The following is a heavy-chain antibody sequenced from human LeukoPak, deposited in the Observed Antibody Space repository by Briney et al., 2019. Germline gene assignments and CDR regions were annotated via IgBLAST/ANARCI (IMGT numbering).Heavy chain of an antibody. Sequence: GGSLRLSCAASGFTFSSYGMHWVRQAPGKGLEWVAFIRYDGSNKYYADSVKGRFTISRDNAKNSLYLQMNSLRAEDTAVYYCARSHYDSSAFDYWGQGTLVTVSS. CDR1: GFTFSSYG. V-gene: IGHV3-30*02. CDR2: IRYDGSNK. D-gene: IGHD3-22*01. J-gene: IGHJ4*02. CDR3: ARSHYDSSAFDY.